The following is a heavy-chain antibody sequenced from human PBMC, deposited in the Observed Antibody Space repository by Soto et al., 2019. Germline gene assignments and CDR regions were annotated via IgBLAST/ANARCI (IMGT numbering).Heavy chain of an antibody. CDR2: ISANSGNT. V-gene: IGHV1-18*04. Sequence: SCKAFGFIFNNYAISWVRQAPGQGLEWMGWISANSGNTNYAQKLQGRVTMTTDTSTSTAYMELRSLRSDDTAVYYCATAGNYDSSGRDFWGQGTLVTVSS. CDR3: ATAGNYDSSGRDF. J-gene: IGHJ4*02. CDR1: GFIFNNYA. D-gene: IGHD3-22*01.